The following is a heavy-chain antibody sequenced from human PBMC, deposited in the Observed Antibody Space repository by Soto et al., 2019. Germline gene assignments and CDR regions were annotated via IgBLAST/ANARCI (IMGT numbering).Heavy chain of an antibody. D-gene: IGHD1-1*01. CDR3: ARRAETNGWNGFGADKYYFDF. CDR2: MNPKTGNS. CDR1: GYTFTSYD. Sequence: QVQLVQSGAEVRKPGASVKVSCEASGYTFTSYDIYWVRQATGQGLEWRGWMNPKTGNSGYAQKFQGRVTMTSDTAISTAHMELSSLRSEDTAVYYCARRAETNGWNGFGADKYYFDFWGQGTLVTVSS. V-gene: IGHV1-8*01. J-gene: IGHJ4*02.